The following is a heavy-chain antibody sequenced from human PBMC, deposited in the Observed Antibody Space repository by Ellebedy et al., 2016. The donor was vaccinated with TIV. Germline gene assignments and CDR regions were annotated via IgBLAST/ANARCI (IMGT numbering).Heavy chain of an antibody. V-gene: IGHV6-1*01. J-gene: IGHJ6*02. D-gene: IGHD4-23*01. CDR1: GDSVSSNSAA. CDR2: TYYRSKWYN. Sequence: SETLSLTCAISGDSVSSNSAAWNWIRQSPSRGLEWLGWTYYRSKWYNDYAVSVKSRITINPDTSKNQFSLQLNSVTPEDTAVYYCARDRNGGNPWYYYYGMDVWGQGTTVTVSS. CDR3: ARDRNGGNPWYYYYGMDV.